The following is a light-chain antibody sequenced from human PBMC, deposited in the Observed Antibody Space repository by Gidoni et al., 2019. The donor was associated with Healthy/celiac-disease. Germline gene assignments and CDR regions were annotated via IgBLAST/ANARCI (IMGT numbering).Light chain of an antibody. CDR3: QSYDSSLSGYWV. Sequence: QSVLTHPPSVSGAPGPRVTISCTGSSSNSGAGYDVHWYQQLPGTAPKLLIYGNRKRPSGVPDRFSGYKSGTAASLGITGIQAEDEADYYCQSYDSSLSGYWVFGGGTKLTVL. V-gene: IGLV1-40*01. CDR2: GNR. J-gene: IGLJ3*02. CDR1: SSNSGAGYD.